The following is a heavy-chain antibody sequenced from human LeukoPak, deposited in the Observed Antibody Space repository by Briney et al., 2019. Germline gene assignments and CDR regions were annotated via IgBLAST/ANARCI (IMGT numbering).Heavy chain of an antibody. V-gene: IGHV4-39*01. D-gene: IGHD3-10*01. J-gene: IGHJ5*02. Sequence: PSETLSLTCTVSGGSISSSSYYWGWIRQPPGKGLEWFGRIYYSGSTYYNPSLKSRVTISVDTSKNQFSLKLSSVTAADTAVYYCARASYYYGSGSYWFDPWGQGTLVTVSS. CDR3: ARASYYYGSGSYWFDP. CDR1: GGSISSSSYY. CDR2: IYYSGST.